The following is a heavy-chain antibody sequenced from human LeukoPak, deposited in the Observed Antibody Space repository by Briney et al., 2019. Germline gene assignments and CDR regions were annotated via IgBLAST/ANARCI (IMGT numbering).Heavy chain of an antibody. CDR1: GYTLTELS. CDR3: ARGSSDYPRYFDY. Sequence: ASVKVSCKVSGYTLTELSMHWVRQAPGQGLEWMGWINPNSGGTNYAQKFQGRVTITRDTSASTAYMELSSLRSEDTAVYYCARGSSDYPRYFDYWGQGTLVTVSS. V-gene: IGHV1-2*02. CDR2: INPNSGGT. J-gene: IGHJ4*02. D-gene: IGHD3-22*01.